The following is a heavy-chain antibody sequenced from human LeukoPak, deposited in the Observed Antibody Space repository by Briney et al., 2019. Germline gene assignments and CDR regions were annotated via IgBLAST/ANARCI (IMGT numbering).Heavy chain of an antibody. J-gene: IGHJ4*02. CDR1: GITFSSYA. Sequence: PGGSLRLSCAASGITFSSYAMHWVRQAPGKGLEWVAVISYDESNKYYADSVKGRFTISRDNSKNTLYLQMNSLRAEDTAVYYCAGGIAAAGTGENYWGQGTLVTVSS. D-gene: IGHD6-13*01. V-gene: IGHV3-30*01. CDR3: AGGIAAAGTGENY. CDR2: ISYDESNK.